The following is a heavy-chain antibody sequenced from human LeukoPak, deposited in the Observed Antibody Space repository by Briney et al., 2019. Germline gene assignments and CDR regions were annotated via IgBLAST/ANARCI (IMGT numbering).Heavy chain of an antibody. Sequence: PSETLSLTCTVSGGSVSSGAYYWSWIRHHPGKGLEWIGYIYYSGSTYYNPSLKSRVTISVDTSKNQFSLKLSSVTAADTAVYYCARFVGNYYDTSGYQHWGQGTLVTVSS. V-gene: IGHV4-31*03. J-gene: IGHJ1*01. CDR2: IYYSGST. D-gene: IGHD3-22*01. CDR1: GGSVSSGAYY. CDR3: ARFVGNYYDTSGYQH.